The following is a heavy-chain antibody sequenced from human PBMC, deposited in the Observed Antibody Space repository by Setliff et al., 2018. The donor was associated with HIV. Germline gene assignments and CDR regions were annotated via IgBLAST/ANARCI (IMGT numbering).Heavy chain of an antibody. J-gene: IGHJ4*02. CDR2: VYTSGSA. D-gene: IGHD6-6*01. CDR1: GGPISSGGHY. V-gene: IGHV4-61*09. Sequence: SETLSLTCTVSGGPISSGGHYWNWIRQPAGRGLEWIGHVYTSGSASYNPPLKSRVTMSIDTSKNQFSLQLSSVTAADTAVDYCARVSYTGSSYIDYWGQGTLVTVSS. CDR3: ARVSYTGSSYIDY.